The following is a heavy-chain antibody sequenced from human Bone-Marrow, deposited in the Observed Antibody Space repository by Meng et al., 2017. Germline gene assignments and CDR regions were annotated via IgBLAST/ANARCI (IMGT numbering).Heavy chain of an antibody. J-gene: IGHJ5*02. Sequence: QVALQESGPGLVKPSGTLSLTCAVSGGSISSPNWWSWVRQPPGRGLEWIGEIYHSGSTTYNPSLLSRVTISVDKSKNQFSLKLSSVTAADTAIYYCARVIYRPSGHNYFDPWGQGTLVTVSS. V-gene: IGHV4-4*02. CDR2: IYHSGST. CDR1: GGSISSPNW. D-gene: IGHD1-26*01. CDR3: ARVIYRPSGHNYFDP.